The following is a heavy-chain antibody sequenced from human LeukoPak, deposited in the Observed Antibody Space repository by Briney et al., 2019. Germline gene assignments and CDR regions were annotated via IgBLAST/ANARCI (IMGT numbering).Heavy chain of an antibody. Sequence: SETLSLTCAVSGGSISSSNWWSWVRPPPGKGLEWIGEIYHSGSTNYNPSLKSRVTISVDTSKNQFSLKLSSVTAADTAVYYCARDQVRILTGRTPPLRAFDIWGQGTMVTVSS. J-gene: IGHJ3*02. CDR3: ARDQVRILTGRTPPLRAFDI. V-gene: IGHV4-4*02. D-gene: IGHD3-9*01. CDR1: GGSISSSNW. CDR2: IYHSGST.